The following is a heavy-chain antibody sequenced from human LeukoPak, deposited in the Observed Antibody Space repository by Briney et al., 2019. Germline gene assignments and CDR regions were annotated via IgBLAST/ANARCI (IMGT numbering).Heavy chain of an antibody. CDR2: ILYSGTTT. CDR3: ARVGDWNDLVY. J-gene: IGHJ4*02. CDR1: GGSISPYY. V-gene: IGHV4-59*01. D-gene: IGHD1-1*01. Sequence: SETLSLTCTVSGGSISPYYWSWIRQTPGKGLEWIGYILYSGTTTNYNPSLKSRVTISVDTSKNPFSLKLSSVTAADTAVYYCARVGDWNDLVYWGQGTLVTVSS.